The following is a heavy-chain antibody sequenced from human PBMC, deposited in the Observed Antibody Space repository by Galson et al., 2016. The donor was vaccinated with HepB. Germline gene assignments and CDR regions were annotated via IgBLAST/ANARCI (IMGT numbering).Heavy chain of an antibody. V-gene: IGHV2-5*02. CDR2: IYWDDDK. CDR3: GHQEGVRDFDY. J-gene: IGHJ4*02. D-gene: IGHD2-8*01. Sequence: PALVKPTQTLTLTCTLSGLSLNTRVAAVGWIRQPPGKSLEWLARIYWDDDKRYTPSLESRLTITKDISKNQVVITLTDMDPVDTATYYCGHQEGVRDFDYWGQGTLVTVSS. CDR1: GLSLNTRVAA.